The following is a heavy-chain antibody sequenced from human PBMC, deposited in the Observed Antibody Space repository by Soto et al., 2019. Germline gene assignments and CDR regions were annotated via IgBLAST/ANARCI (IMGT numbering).Heavy chain of an antibody. D-gene: IGHD3-10*01. J-gene: IGHJ3*02. CDR1: GGSISSSSYY. Sequence: QLQLQESGPGLVKPSETLSLTCTVSGGSISSSSYYWGWIRQPPGKGLEWIGSIYYSGSTYYNPSLKSRVTISVDTSKNQFSLKLSSVTAADTAVYYCASPYYYGSGSYYNVEPNDAFDIWGQGTMVTVSS. CDR3: ASPYYYGSGSYYNVEPNDAFDI. V-gene: IGHV4-39*01. CDR2: IYYSGST.